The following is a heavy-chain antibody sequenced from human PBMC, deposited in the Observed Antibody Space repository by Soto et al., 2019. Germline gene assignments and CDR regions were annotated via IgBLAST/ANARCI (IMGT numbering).Heavy chain of an antibody. CDR1: GYTLTELS. CDR3: ATVRITMVRGVDGMDV. CDR2: FDPEDGET. Sequence: ASVKVSCKVSGYTLTELSMHWVRQAPGKGLEWMGGFDPEDGETIYAQKFQGRVTMTEDTSTDTAYMELSSLRSEDTAVYYCATVRITMVRGVDGMDVWGQGTTVTVSS. V-gene: IGHV1-24*01. D-gene: IGHD3-10*01. J-gene: IGHJ6*02.